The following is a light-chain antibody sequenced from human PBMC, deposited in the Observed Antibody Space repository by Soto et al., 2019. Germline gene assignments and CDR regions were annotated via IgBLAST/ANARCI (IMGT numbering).Light chain of an antibody. CDR2: DAS. CDR1: QSISAS. J-gene: IGKJ1*01. Sequence: DIQMTQSPSTLSASVGDRVTITCRATQSISASMAWYQQKPWEAPTLLIYDASSWESGVPSRFSGGGSETEFTITISSMQPENGETYYCLHYDKYPWTFGQGNKVEI. CDR3: LHYDKYPWT. V-gene: IGKV1-5*01.